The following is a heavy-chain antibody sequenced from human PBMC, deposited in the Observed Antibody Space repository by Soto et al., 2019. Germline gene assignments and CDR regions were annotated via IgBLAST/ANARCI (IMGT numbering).Heavy chain of an antibody. CDR1: GGSFSGYY. J-gene: IGHJ4*02. Sequence: QVQLKPWGAGLLKPSETLSLTCAVYGGSFSGYYLSWIRQPPGKGLEWIGEINNSGSTNYPPSLKIRVPISVDTSKTQSSLKLSSVTAADTAVYDCARGRRGYSYCYFDYWGQETLVTVSS. CDR2: INNSGST. D-gene: IGHD5-18*01. CDR3: ARGRRGYSYCYFDY. V-gene: IGHV4-34*01.